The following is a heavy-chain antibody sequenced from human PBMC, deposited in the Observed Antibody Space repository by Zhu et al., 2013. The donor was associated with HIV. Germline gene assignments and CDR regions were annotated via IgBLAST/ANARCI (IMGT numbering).Heavy chain of an antibody. CDR1: GGSFSGYY. CDR3: ARVSTWGIAARQEYFQH. J-gene: IGHJ1*01. D-gene: IGHD6-6*01. CDR2: INHSGST. V-gene: IGHV4-34*01. Sequence: QVQLQQWGAGLLKPSETLSLTCAVYGGSFSGYYWSWIRQPPGKGLEWIGEINHSGSTNYNPSLKSRVTISVDTSKNQFSLKLSSVTAADTAVYYCARVSTWGIAARQEYFQHWGQGTLVTVSS.